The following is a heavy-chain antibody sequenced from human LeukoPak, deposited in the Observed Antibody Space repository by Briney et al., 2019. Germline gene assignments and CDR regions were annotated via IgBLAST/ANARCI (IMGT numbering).Heavy chain of an antibody. J-gene: IGHJ4*02. CDR3: ASRDYSGRHFDY. CDR1: GGSISSYY. Sequence: SETLSLTCTVSGGSISSYYWSWIRQPPGKGLEWIGYMYYSGSTNYNNSLKSRVTLSVDTSKNQFSLKLSSVTAADTAMYYCASRDYSGRHFDYWGQGTLVTVSS. CDR2: MYYSGST. V-gene: IGHV4-59*01. D-gene: IGHD4-23*01.